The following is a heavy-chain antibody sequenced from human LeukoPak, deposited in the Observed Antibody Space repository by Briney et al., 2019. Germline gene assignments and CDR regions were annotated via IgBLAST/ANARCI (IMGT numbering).Heavy chain of an antibody. CDR2: ISSSSSYI. CDR1: GFTFSSYS. Sequence: TGGSLRLSCAASGFTFSSYSMNWVRQAPGKGLEWVSSISSSSSYIYYADSVKGRFTISRDNAKNSLYLQMNSLRAEDTAVYYCARDVHPGITILGVVDYWGQGTLVTVSS. D-gene: IGHD3-3*01. J-gene: IGHJ4*02. CDR3: ARDVHPGITILGVVDY. V-gene: IGHV3-21*01.